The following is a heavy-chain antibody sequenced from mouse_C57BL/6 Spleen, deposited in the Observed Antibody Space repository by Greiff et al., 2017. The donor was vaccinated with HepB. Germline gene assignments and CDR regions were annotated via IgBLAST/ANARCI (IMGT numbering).Heavy chain of an antibody. V-gene: IGHV5-9-1*02. J-gene: IGHJ3*01. Sequence: EVQVVESGEGLVKPGGSLKLSCAASGFTFSSYAMSWVRQTPEKRLEWVAYISSGGDYIYYADTVKGRFTISRDNARNTLYLQMSSLKSEDTAMYYCTRDRGTTVVAPFAYWGQGTLVTVSA. CDR1: GFTFSSYA. D-gene: IGHD1-1*01. CDR2: ISSGGDYI. CDR3: TRDRGTTVVAPFAY.